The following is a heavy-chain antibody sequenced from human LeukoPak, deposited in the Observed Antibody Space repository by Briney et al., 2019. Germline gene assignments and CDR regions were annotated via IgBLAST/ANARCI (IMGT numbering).Heavy chain of an antibody. CDR1: GFTFTGYS. Sequence: GGSLRLSCAASGFTFTGYSMSWVRQAPGKGLEWVANIKQDGSEKYYVDSVKGRFTISKDNAKNSLYLQMNSLRAEDTAVYYCARARYADYWGQGTLVTVSS. CDR3: ARARYADY. J-gene: IGHJ4*02. CDR2: IKQDGSEK. V-gene: IGHV3-7*01. D-gene: IGHD3-9*01.